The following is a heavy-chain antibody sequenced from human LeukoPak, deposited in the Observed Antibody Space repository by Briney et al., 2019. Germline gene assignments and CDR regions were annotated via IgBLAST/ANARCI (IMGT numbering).Heavy chain of an antibody. V-gene: IGHV5-51*01. J-gene: IGHJ4*02. CDR3: ARGSIDYDILTLRY. CDR1: GYSFTSYW. Sequence: GESLKISCKGSGYSFTSYWIVWVRQMPGKGLEWMGIIYPGDSDTRYSPSFQGQVTISADKSISTAYLQWSSLEASDTAMYYCARGSIDYDILTLRYWGQGTLVSVSS. D-gene: IGHD3-9*01. CDR2: IYPGDSDT.